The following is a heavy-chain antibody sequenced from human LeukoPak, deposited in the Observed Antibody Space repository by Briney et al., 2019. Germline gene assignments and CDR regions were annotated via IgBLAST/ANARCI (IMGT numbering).Heavy chain of an antibody. CDR1: GFTFSSYA. Sequence: GGSLRLSCAASGFTFSSYAMSWVRQAPGKGLEWVSAISGSGDTTYYTDSVKGRFSISRDNFKNTLYLQMNSLRAEDTAVYYCAKDRESRYGAYDLGDNWGQGTLVTVSS. J-gene: IGHJ4*02. D-gene: IGHD5-12*01. CDR2: ISGSGDTT. V-gene: IGHV3-23*01. CDR3: AKDRESRYGAYDLGDN.